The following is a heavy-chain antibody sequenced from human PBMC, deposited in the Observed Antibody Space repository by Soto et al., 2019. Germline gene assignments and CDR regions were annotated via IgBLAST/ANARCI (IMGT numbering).Heavy chain of an antibody. V-gene: IGHV3-74*01. CDR3: ERGGGDRYDGNGYLCRH. CDR1: GFPFSSYW. Sequence: EVQLVESGGGLVQPGASLTLSCAASGFPFSSYWMNWVRQAPGKGLVWVSRIKSDGSGTYYADSVQDRFTISRDNARNTLYLQMNSLRVEDTAVYFCERGGGDRYDGNGYLCRHWGQGTLVTVSS. D-gene: IGHD3-22*01. J-gene: IGHJ4*02. CDR2: IKSDGSGT.